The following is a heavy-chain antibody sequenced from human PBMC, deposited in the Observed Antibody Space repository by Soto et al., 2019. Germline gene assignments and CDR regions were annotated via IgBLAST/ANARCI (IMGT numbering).Heavy chain of an antibody. J-gene: IGHJ6*02. D-gene: IGHD3-10*01. V-gene: IGHV4-4*07. CDR3: ARGYYYGSGSYYLDYYYYCMDV. CDR2: IYTSGST. CDR1: GGSISSYY. Sequence: SETLSLNCTASGGSISSYYWSWIRQPAGKGLEWIGRIYTSGSTNYNPSLKRRVTMSVDTSKNHFSLKLSSVTAADTAVYYCARGYYYGSGSYYLDYYYYCMDVWGQGTTVTVSS.